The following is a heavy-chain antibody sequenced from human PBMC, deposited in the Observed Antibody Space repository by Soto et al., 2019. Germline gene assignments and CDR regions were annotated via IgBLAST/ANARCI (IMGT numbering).Heavy chain of an antibody. CDR2: MNPNSGNT. CDR1: GYTFTSYD. D-gene: IGHD3-16*02. V-gene: IGHV1-8*01. J-gene: IGHJ4*02. CDR3: ARVFQYYDYIWGSYRRNYYFDY. Sequence: ASVKVSCKASGYTFTSYDINWVRQATGQGLEWMGWMNPNSGNTGYAQKFQGRVTMTRNTSKSTAYMELSSLRSEDTAVYYCARVFQYYDYIWGSYRRNYYFDYWGQGTLVTVSS.